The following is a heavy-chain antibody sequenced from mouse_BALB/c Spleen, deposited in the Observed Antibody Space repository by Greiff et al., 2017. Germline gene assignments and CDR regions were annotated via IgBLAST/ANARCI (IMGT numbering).Heavy chain of an antibody. Sequence: EVQLVESGGGLVKPGGSLKLSCAASGFTFSSYAMSWVRQTPEKRLEWVASISSGGSTYYPDSVKGRFTISRDNARNILYLQMSSLRSEDTAMYYCARGGDGNYVGYWGQGTTLTVSS. J-gene: IGHJ2*01. CDR1: GFTFSSYA. CDR3: ARGGDGNYVGY. CDR2: ISSGGST. D-gene: IGHD2-1*01. V-gene: IGHV5-6-5*01.